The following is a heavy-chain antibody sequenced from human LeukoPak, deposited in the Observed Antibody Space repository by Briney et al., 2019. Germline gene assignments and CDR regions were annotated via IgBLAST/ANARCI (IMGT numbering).Heavy chain of an antibody. CDR1: GFTFSSYG. Sequence: PGGSLRLSCAASGFTFSSYGMHWVRQAPGKGLEWVAVISYDGSNKYYADSVKGRFTISRHNSKNTLYLQMNSLRAEDTAVYYCARAIPAVAGLDGMDVWGQGTTVTVSS. CDR2: ISYDGSNK. J-gene: IGHJ6*02. V-gene: IGHV3-30*03. CDR3: ARAIPAVAGLDGMDV. D-gene: IGHD6-19*01.